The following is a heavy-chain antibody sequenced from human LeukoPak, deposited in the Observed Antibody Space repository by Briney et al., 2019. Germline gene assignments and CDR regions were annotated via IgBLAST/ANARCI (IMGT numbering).Heavy chain of an antibody. CDR2: ISYDGSNK. J-gene: IGHJ4*02. Sequence: GGSLRLSCAASGFIFSNYAMHWVRQAPGKGLEWLIFISYDGSNKYYADSVKGRFTISRDNSKNTLYLQMNSLRAGDTAEYYCARDTYGSDYWGQGTLVTVSS. V-gene: IGHV3-30*04. CDR3: ARDTYGSDY. CDR1: GFIFSNYA. D-gene: IGHD3-10*01.